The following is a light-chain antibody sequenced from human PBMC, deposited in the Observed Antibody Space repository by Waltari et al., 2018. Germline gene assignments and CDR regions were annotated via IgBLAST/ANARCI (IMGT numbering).Light chain of an antibody. CDR1: ESVSVDY. CDR3: QQYGSLPWT. CDR2: DAS. V-gene: IGKV3-20*01. J-gene: IGKJ1*01. Sequence: ENVLTQSPGTLSLSPGGRATLSCRASESVSVDYLAWYQQKPGQAPRLLIYDASTRATGVPARFSGSGSGTDFSLTISRLEPEDFAVYYCQQYGSLPWTFGQGTKVDIK.